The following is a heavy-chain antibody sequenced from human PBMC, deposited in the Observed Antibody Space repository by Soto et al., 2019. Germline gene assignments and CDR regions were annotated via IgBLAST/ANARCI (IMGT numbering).Heavy chain of an antibody. CDR1: GGTFSSYA. CDR3: ARDHKTSRYCSGGSCYGPYYHYGMDV. CDR2: IIPIFGTA. Sequence: SVKVSCKASGGTFSSYAISWARQAPGQGLEWMGGIIPIFGTANYAQKFQGRVTITADESTSTAYMELSSLRSEDTAVYYCARDHKTSRYCSGGSCYGPYYHYGMDVWGQGTTVTVSS. D-gene: IGHD2-15*01. J-gene: IGHJ6*02. V-gene: IGHV1-69*13.